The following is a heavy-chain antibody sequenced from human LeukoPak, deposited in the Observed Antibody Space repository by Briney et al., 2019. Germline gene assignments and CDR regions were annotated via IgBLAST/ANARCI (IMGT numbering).Heavy chain of an antibody. CDR3: AKIFAGSGSYSPFDY. Sequence: GGSLRLSCAASGFTLSSNWMHWVRQAPGKGLVWVSRINSDGNNTNYADSVKGRFTISRDNSKNTLYLQMNSLRAEDTAVYYCAKIFAGSGSYSPFDYWGQGTLVTVSS. V-gene: IGHV3-74*01. D-gene: IGHD3-10*01. CDR1: GFTLSSNW. CDR2: INSDGNNT. J-gene: IGHJ4*02.